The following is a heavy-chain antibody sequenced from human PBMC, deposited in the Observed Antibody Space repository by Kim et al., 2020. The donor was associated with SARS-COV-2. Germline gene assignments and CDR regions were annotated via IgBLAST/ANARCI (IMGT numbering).Heavy chain of an antibody. V-gene: IGHV3-49*02. D-gene: IGHD1-20*01. CDR2: TP. J-gene: IGHJ3*02. Sequence: TPEYAAAVKGRFTISRDDSESIAYLQMNSLKTEDTAVYYCTRVYSWGAFDKWGRGTMVTVSS. CDR3: TRVYSWGAFDK.